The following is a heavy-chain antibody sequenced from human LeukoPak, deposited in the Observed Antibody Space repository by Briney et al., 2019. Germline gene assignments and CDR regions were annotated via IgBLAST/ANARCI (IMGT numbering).Heavy chain of an antibody. CDR3: SLLAVASPQDY. V-gene: IGHV3-48*03. CDR2: ISGDGTTI. D-gene: IGHD6-19*01. J-gene: IGHJ4*02. CDR1: GFIFNTYE. Sequence: PGGSLRLSCAASGFIFNTYEMNWVRQAPGKGLEWISYISGDGTTIYYADSVKGRFTISRDNAKKSLFLQMNSLRAEDTAVYYCSLLAVASPQDYWGQGTLVTVSS.